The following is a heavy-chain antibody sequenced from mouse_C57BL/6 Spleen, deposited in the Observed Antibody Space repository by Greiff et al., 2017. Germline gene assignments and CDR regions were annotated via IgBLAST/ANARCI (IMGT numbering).Heavy chain of an antibody. D-gene: IGHD1-1*01. J-gene: IGHJ3*01. Sequence: QVQLKESGTELVKPGASVKLSCKASGYTFTSYWMHWVKQRPGQGLEWIGNINPSNGGTNYNEKFKSKATLTVDKSSSTAYMQLSSLTSEDSAVYYCARAFYGSSPAWFAYWGQGTLVTVSA. CDR1: GYTFTSYW. CDR2: INPSNGGT. V-gene: IGHV1-53*01. CDR3: ARAFYGSSPAWFAY.